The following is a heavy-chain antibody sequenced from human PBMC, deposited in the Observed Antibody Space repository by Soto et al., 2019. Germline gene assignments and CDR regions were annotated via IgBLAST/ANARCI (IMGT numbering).Heavy chain of an antibody. CDR3: GGGRITMVRGVIITGYYGMDV. Sequence: QVQLVQSGAEVKKPGSSVKVSCKASGGTFSSYAISWVRQAPGQGLEWMGGIIPIFGTANYAQKFQGRVTITEEECRGKAYMELSSLRLGARAVYYCGGGRITMVRGVIITGYYGMDVWGQGTTVTVSS. CDR1: GGTFSSYA. V-gene: IGHV1-69*01. J-gene: IGHJ6*02. CDR2: IIPIFGTA. D-gene: IGHD3-10*01.